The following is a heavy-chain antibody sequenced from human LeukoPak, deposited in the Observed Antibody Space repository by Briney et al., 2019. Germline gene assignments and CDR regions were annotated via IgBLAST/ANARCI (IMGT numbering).Heavy chain of an antibody. CDR2: IHHRGTT. V-gene: IGHV4-39*07. CDR3: ARVTYDGYQHFDY. D-gene: IGHD3-10*01. CDR1: GGSISTNTYY. J-gene: IGHJ4*02. Sequence: SETLSLTCIVSGGSISTNTYYWGWIRLPPGKGLEWIGEIHHRGTTYYNPSLRSRVTISVDTSKNQFSLRLTSVTAADTAVYYCARVTYDGYQHFDYWGQGNLVTVS.